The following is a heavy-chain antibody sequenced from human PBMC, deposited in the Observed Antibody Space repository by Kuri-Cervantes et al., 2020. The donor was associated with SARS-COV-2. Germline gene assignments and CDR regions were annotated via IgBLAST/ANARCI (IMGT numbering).Heavy chain of an antibody. CDR2: IYYSGST. CDR1: GGSFSGYY. J-gene: IGHJ6*02. D-gene: IGHD6-6*01. V-gene: IGHV4-59*12. CDR3: ARAEAARLYYGMDV. Sequence: SETLSLTCAVYGGSFSGYYWSWIRQPPGKGLEWIGYIYYSGSTNYNPSLKSRVTISVDTSKNQFSLKLSSVTAADTAVYYCARAEAARLYYGMDVWGQGTTVTVSS.